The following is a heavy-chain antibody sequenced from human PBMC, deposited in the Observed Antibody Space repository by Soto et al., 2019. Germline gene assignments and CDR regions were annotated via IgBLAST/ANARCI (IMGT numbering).Heavy chain of an antibody. CDR1: GFTFSSYG. CDR2: IWYDGSNK. J-gene: IGHJ6*02. CDR3: ARDFGIAAAGPNYYYYGMDV. V-gene: IGHV3-33*01. Sequence: PGGSLRLSCAASGFTFSSYGMHWVSQAPGKGLEWVAVIWYDGSNKYYADSVKGRFTISRDNSKSTLYLQMNSLRAEDTAVYYCARDFGIAAAGPNYYYYGMDVWGQGTTDTVSS. D-gene: IGHD6-13*01.